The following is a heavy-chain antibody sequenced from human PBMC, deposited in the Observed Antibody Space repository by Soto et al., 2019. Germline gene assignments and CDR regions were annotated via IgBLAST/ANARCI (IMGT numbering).Heavy chain of an antibody. CDR2: IVSSSGYI. CDR1: GFTFSTYT. V-gene: IGHV3-21*01. J-gene: IGHJ4*02. CDR3: ARGTVAATEGVDY. Sequence: EVQLVESGGGLVKPGGSLRLSCAASGFTFSTYTMNWVRHGPGKGLEWVASIVSSSGYIFYADSVKGRFTISRDNAKNSLYLQMNSLRAEDTAVYYCARGTVAATEGVDYWGQGTLVTVST. D-gene: IGHD2-15*01.